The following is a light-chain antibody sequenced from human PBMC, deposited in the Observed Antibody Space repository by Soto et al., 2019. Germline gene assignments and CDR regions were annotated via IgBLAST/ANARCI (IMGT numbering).Light chain of an antibody. J-gene: IGLJ1*01. Sequence: QSVLTQPPSASASPGQSVTISCTGTSSDVGGYNYVSWYQQRPGKAPKLMIYEVSQRPSGVPDRFSGSKSGTSASLAISGLQSEDEAHYYCATWDDSLDVHVFGTGTKLTVL. CDR1: SSDVGGYNY. CDR3: ATWDDSLDVHV. V-gene: IGLV2-8*01. CDR2: EVS.